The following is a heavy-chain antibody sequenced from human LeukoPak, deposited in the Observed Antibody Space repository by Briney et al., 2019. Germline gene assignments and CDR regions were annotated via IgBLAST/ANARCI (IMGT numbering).Heavy chain of an antibody. J-gene: IGHJ4*02. Sequence: PGGSLRLSCAASGFTFSNYYMSWVRQAPGKGLEWVANIRQDGGEKYYVDSVKGRFTISRDNAKTSLYLQMNSLRAEDTAVYYCAREATIKPYYFEDWGQGTLVTVFS. CDR1: GFTFSNYY. V-gene: IGHV3-7*01. CDR2: IRQDGGEK. CDR3: AREATIKPYYFED. D-gene: IGHD5-24*01.